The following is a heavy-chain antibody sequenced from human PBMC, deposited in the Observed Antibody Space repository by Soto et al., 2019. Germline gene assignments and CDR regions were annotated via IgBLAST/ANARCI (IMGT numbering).Heavy chain of an antibody. V-gene: IGHV1-69*11. CDR3: ASSIAAAGKVLDY. J-gene: IGHJ4*02. D-gene: IGHD6-13*01. CDR1: GGTFSSYA. Sequence: QVKLVQSGAEVKKPGSSVKVSCKASGGTFSSYAISWVRQAPGQGLEWMGGINPILGTANYAQKVQGRVTISADEWTSTGDMELSSLRSEDTAVYYCASSIAAAGKVLDYWGQGTLVTVSS. CDR2: INPILGTA.